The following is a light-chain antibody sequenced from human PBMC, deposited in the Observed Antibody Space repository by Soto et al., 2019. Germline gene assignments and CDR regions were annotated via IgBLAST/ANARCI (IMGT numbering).Light chain of an antibody. V-gene: IGKV3-15*01. CDR3: HHYNTWPLIT. CDR1: QSVSSN. Sequence: EIVMTQSPATLSVSPRERATLSCRASQSVSSNLAWYQQKPGQAPRLLIYGASTGPTVFPASFSGSGLGTEFTLTFISLHSEDFEVYSGHHYNTWPLITFGKGTRLEIK. J-gene: IGKJ5*01. CDR2: GAS.